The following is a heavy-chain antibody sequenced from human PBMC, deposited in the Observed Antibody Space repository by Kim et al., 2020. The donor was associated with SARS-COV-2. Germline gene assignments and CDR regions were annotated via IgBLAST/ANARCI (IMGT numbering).Heavy chain of an antibody. D-gene: IGHD5-18*01. CDR2: GART. CDR3: VSRWIPWGY. J-gene: IGHJ4*02. V-gene: IGHV3-23*01. Sequence: GARTYYAESVKGRSTISRDNTKNTRYLQMNSLRAEDTAVYYCVSRWIPWGYWGQGTLVTVSS.